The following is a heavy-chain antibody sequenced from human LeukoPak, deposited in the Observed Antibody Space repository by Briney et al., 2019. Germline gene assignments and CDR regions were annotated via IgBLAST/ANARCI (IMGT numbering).Heavy chain of an antibody. CDR1: GYTFTSYD. D-gene: IGHD2-21*02. J-gene: IGHJ4*02. Sequence: ASVKVSCKASGYTFTSYDINWVRQATGQGLEWMGWMNPNSGNTGYAQKFQGRVTMTRNTSISTAYMELSSLRSEDTAVYYCARVRGYCGGDCYYFDYWGQGTLVTVSS. CDR3: ARVRGYCGGDCYYFDY. V-gene: IGHV1-8*01. CDR2: MNPNSGNT.